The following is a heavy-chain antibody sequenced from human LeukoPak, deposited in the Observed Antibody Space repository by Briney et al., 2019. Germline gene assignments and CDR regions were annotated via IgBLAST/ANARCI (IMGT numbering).Heavy chain of an antibody. D-gene: IGHD3-9*01. CDR3: ARSEYDILTGFHDY. CDR1: GGSFSGYY. Sequence: SETLSLTCAVYGGSFSGYYWSWIRQPPGKGLEWIGEINHSGSTNYNPSLESRVTISVDTSKNQFSLKLSSVTAADTAVYYCARSEYDILTGFHDYWGQGTLVTVSS. CDR2: INHSGST. J-gene: IGHJ4*02. V-gene: IGHV4-34*01.